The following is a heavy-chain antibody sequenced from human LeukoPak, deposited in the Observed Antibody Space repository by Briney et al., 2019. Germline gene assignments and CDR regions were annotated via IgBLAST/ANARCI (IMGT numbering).Heavy chain of an antibody. V-gene: IGHV3-23*01. D-gene: IGHD6-19*01. J-gene: IGHJ4*02. CDR2: ISASGAGT. CDR1: GFTFSSYA. Sequence: PGGSLRLSCAASGFTFSSYAMRWVRQAPAKGLEWVSSISASGAGTYYADSVKGQFTISRDNSKNTVYLQMNSLRAEDTAVYYCAKDSGNSGWYVDNWGQGTLVTVSS. CDR3: AKDSGNSGWYVDN.